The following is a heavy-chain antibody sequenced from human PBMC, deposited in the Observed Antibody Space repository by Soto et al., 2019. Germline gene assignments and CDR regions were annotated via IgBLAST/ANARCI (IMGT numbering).Heavy chain of an antibody. CDR2: IIPIFGTA. CDR1: GGTFSSYA. V-gene: IGHV1-69*01. Sequence: QVQLVQSWAEVKKPGSSVKVSCKASGGTFSSYAISWVRQAPGQELEWMGGIIPIFGTANYAQKFQGRVTITADESTNTGYMELSSLRCADTAVYYCARGGYDSSGDSLHHYYYYGMDVWGQGATVTVSS. CDR3: ARGGYDSSGDSLHHYYYYGMDV. J-gene: IGHJ6*02. D-gene: IGHD3-22*01.